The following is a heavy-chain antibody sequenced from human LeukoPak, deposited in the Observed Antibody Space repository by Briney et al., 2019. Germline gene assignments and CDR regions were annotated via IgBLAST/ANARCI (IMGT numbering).Heavy chain of an antibody. D-gene: IGHD2-2*01. Sequence: ASVTVSCKASGFTFSSYGISWVRQAPGQGLEWMGWVSAYNGGTNYAQKVQGRVTMTTDTSTSTAYMELRSLRSDDTAVYYCARVAEYHLLYYFDYWGQG. CDR3: ARVAEYHLLYYFDY. CDR2: VSAYNGGT. J-gene: IGHJ4*02. V-gene: IGHV1-18*01. CDR1: GFTFSSYG.